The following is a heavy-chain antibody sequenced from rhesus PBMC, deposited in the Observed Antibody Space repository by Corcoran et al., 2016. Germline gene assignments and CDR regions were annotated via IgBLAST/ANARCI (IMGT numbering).Heavy chain of an antibody. V-gene: IGHV1S9*01. CDR3: TRELYYGLDS. CDR1: GYTFTSYY. Sequence: QVQLVQSGAEVKKPGASVTLSCKASGYTFTSYYINWVRQAPGKVLEWMGWSNPSKGNTGYAQKLQGRVTMTRDTATSTAYMELSSLRSEDTAVYYCTRELYYGLDSWGQGVVVTVSS. CDR2: SNPSKGNT. J-gene: IGHJ6*01.